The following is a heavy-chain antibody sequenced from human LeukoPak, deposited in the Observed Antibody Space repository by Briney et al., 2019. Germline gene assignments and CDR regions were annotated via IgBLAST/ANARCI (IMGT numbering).Heavy chain of an antibody. V-gene: IGHV3-64D*08. Sequence: GGSLRLSCSASGFTFSSYAMHWVRQAPGKGLEYVSAISSNGGGRYYADPVKGRFTISRDNSKNTLDLQMSGLRAEDTAVYYCVKDIVPYDSIWGPFDFWGQGTLVTVSS. J-gene: IGHJ4*02. CDR3: VKDIVPYDSIWGPFDF. CDR2: ISSNGGGR. D-gene: IGHD3-16*01. CDR1: GFTFSSYA.